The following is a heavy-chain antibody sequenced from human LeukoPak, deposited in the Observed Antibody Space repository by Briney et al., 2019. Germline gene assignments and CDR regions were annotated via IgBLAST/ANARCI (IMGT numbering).Heavy chain of an antibody. CDR3: ARRGGSFNYWYFDL. J-gene: IGHJ2*01. CDR2: IYYSGST. D-gene: IGHD1-26*01. V-gene: IGHV4-39*01. CDR1: GVSISSSSYY. Sequence: KPSETLSLTCTVSGVSISSSSYYWGWIRQPPGKGLEWIGSIYYSGSTYYNPSLKSRVTISVDTSKNQFSLKLSSVTAADTAVYYCARRGGSFNYWYFDLWGRGTLVTVSS.